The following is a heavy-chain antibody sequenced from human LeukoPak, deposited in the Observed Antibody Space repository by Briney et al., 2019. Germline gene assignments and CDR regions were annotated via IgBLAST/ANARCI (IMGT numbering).Heavy chain of an antibody. Sequence: WESLKIPCKGSGYSFTRYWIGRVRQMPGKGLEWMGVIYPGDSDTRYSPSLQGQVTISADKSISTAYLQGSSLKASDTAMYYCARMVTAVTPSYFDYWRQGTLVSVSS. J-gene: IGHJ4*02. V-gene: IGHV5-51*01. D-gene: IGHD4-23*01. CDR1: GYSFTRYW. CDR3: ARMVTAVTPSYFDY. CDR2: IYPGDSDT.